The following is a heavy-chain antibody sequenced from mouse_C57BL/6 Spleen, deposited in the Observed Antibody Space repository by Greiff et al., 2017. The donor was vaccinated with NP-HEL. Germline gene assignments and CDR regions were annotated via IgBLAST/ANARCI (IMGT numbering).Heavy chain of an antibody. CDR3: ARGDDPSFDY. Sequence: VQLQQSGPELVKPGASVKISCKASGYSFTGYYMNWVKQSPEKSLEWIGEINPSTGGTTYNQKFKAKATLTVDKSSSTAYMQLKSLTSEDSAVYYCARGDDPSFDYWGQGTTLTVSS. D-gene: IGHD2-3*01. CDR1: GYSFTGYY. J-gene: IGHJ2*01. CDR2: INPSTGGT. V-gene: IGHV1-42*01.